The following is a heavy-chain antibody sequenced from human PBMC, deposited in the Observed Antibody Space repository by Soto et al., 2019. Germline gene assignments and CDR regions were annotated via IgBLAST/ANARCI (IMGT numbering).Heavy chain of an antibody. CDR2: FNPNSGDT. CDR3: AREASAVISLDY. D-gene: IGHD6-19*01. V-gene: IGHV1-2*02. Sequence: GASVKVSCKASGYTFTAYSMHWVRQAPGQGLEWVGWFNPNSGDTIYAQKFQGRVTLTRDTSIGTAYMELYSLTSDDTAVYYCAREASAVISLDYWGQGTLGTV. J-gene: IGHJ4*02. CDR1: GYTFTAYS.